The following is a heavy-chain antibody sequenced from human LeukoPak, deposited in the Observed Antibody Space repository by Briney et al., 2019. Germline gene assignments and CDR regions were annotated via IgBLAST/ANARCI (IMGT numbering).Heavy chain of an antibody. Sequence: GGSLRLSCAASGFTFSSYGMSWVRQAPGKGLEWVSAISGSGGSTYYADSVQGRFTISRDSSKNTLYLQMNSLRAEDTAVYYCARDYRTGSYPSPLDIWGQGTMVTVSS. D-gene: IGHD3-10*01. CDR3: ARDYRTGSYPSPLDI. J-gene: IGHJ3*02. CDR2: ISGSGGST. CDR1: GFTFSSYG. V-gene: IGHV3-23*01.